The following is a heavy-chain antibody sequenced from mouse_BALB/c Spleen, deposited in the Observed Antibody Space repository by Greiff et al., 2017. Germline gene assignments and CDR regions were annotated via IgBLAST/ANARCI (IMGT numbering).Heavy chain of an antibody. CDR1: GYTFTSYW. Sequence: QVQLLQPGAGLVRPGASVKLSCKASGYTFTSYWMNWVQQRPGQGLERIGMIDPSDSETHYNQMFMDKATLTVNKTSSTADMQLSSRTTEDSAVYYGARNGYRAYWGQGTLVTVSA. J-gene: IGHJ3*01. D-gene: IGHD2-14*01. CDR3: ARNGYRAY. V-gene: IGHV1-61*01. CDR2: IDPSDSET.